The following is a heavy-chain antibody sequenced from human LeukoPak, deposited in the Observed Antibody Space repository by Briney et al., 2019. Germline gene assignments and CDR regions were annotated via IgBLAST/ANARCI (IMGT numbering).Heavy chain of an antibody. V-gene: IGHV3-15*01. CDR3: TTDYYYDGSGYDAFDI. CDR1: GFTFSNAW. J-gene: IGHJ3*02. CDR2: IKSKTDGGTT. D-gene: IGHD3-22*01. Sequence: NPGGSLRLSCAASGFTFSNAWMSWVRQAPGKGLEWVGRIKSKTDGGTTDYAAPVKGRFTISRDDSKNTLYLQMNSLKTEDTAVYYCTTDYYYDGSGYDAFDIWGQGTMVTVPS.